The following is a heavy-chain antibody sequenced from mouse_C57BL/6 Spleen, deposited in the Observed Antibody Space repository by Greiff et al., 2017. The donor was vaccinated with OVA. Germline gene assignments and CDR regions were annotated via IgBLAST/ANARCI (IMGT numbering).Heavy chain of an antibody. CDR3: ARRNWGGAMDY. J-gene: IGHJ4*01. CDR2: IDPSDSYT. Sequence: QVQLQQPGAELVKPGASVKLSCKASGYTFTSYWMQWVKQRPGQGLEWIGEIDPSDSYTNYNQKFKGKATLTVDTSSSTAYMQLSSLTSEDSAVYYCARRNWGGAMDYWGQGTSVTVSS. V-gene: IGHV1-50*01. D-gene: IGHD4-1*01. CDR1: GYTFTSYW.